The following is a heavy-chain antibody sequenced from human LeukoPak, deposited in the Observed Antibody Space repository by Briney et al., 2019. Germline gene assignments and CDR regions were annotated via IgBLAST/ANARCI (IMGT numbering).Heavy chain of an antibody. CDR2: LYSGDSDT. CDR1: GYSFTNYW. V-gene: IGHV5-51*01. CDR3: ARKTGGSGSYKGVFDI. J-gene: IGHJ3*02. Sequence: GESLKISCKGSGYSFTNYWIGWVRQMPGKGLEWMGILYSGDSDTRYSPSFQGQVTISAARSISTAYLQWSSLKASDTAKYYCARKTGGSGSYKGVFDIWGQGTMVTVSS. D-gene: IGHD3-10*01.